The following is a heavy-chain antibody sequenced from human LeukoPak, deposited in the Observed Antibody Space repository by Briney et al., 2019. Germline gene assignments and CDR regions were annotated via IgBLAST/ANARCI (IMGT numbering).Heavy chain of an antibody. V-gene: IGHV3-48*01. CDR3: AKDRCSNGIGCYYYYMDV. Sequence: PGGSLRLSCAASGFTFSNYGMSWVRQAPGKGLEWVSYISSSGSTIYYADSVKGRFSISRDSSKNILYLQMNSLRAEDTAVYYCAKDRCSNGIGCYYYYMDVWGKGTTVTISS. CDR2: ISSSGSTI. CDR1: GFTFSNYG. D-gene: IGHD2-8*01. J-gene: IGHJ6*03.